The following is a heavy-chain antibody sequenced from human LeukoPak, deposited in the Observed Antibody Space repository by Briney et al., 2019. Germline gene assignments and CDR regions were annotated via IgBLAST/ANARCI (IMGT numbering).Heavy chain of an antibody. CDR1: GFTFSSYG. CDR2: IRYDGSNK. CDR3: ARGTMFPYYFDY. D-gene: IGHD3-10*02. V-gene: IGHV3-30*02. Sequence: GGSLRLSCAASGFTFSSYGMHWVRQAPGKGLEWVAFIRYDGSNKYYADSVKGRFTISRDNSKNSLYLQMNSLRAEDTAVYYCARGTMFPYYFDYWGQGTLVTVSS. J-gene: IGHJ4*02.